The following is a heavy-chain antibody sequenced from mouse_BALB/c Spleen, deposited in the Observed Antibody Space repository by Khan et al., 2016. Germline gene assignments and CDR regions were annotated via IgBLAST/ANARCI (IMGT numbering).Heavy chain of an antibody. V-gene: IGHV1-80*01. Sequence: QVQLQQSGAELVRPGSSVKISCKASGYAFSIYWMNWAKQRPGQGLEWIGQIYPGDGDTDYNGKFKDKATLTADKSSSTAYMQLSSLTSEDSAVYFCARSGYGYDYWGQGTTLTVSS. CDR1: GYAFSIYW. D-gene: IGHD2-2*01. J-gene: IGHJ2*01. CDR3: ARSGYGYDY. CDR2: IYPGDGDT.